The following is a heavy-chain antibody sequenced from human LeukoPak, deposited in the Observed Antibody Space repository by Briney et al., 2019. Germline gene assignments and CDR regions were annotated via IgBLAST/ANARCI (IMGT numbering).Heavy chain of an antibody. D-gene: IGHD2-21*02. J-gene: IGHJ6*03. Sequence: SETLSLTCAVSGYSISSGYYWGWIRQPPGKGPEWIGSIYHSGSTYYKPSLKSRVTISIDTSKNHFSLKLSSVTAADTAVYYCVQVTPPYYYMDVWGKGTTVTVSS. V-gene: IGHV4-38-2*01. CDR3: VQVTPPYYYMDV. CDR2: IYHSGST. CDR1: GYSISSGYY.